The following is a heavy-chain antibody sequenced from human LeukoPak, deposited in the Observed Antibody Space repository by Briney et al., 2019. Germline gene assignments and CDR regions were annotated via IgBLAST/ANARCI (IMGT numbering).Heavy chain of an antibody. CDR3: ARGLGSGLYYYYGMDV. CDR2: IYTSGST. V-gene: IGHV4-4*07. J-gene: IGHJ6*02. D-gene: IGHD1-26*01. Sequence: PSETLSLTCTVSGGSISSYYWSWIRQPAGKGLEWIGRIYTSGSTNYNPSLKSRVTMSVDTSKNQFSLKLSSVTAADTAVYYCARGLGSGLYYYYGMDVWGQGTTVTVSS. CDR1: GGSISSYY.